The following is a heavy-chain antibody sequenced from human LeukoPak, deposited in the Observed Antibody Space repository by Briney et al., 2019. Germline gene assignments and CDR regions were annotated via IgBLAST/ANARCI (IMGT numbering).Heavy chain of an antibody. CDR1: EFTFSNYA. CDR2: ISYDGTNK. J-gene: IGHJ4*02. D-gene: IGHD6-19*01. CDR3: ARDIVEGKKWLAHFDY. Sequence: GTSLRLPWAASEFTFSNYAMHWVRQAPGKGLEWVAVISYDGTNKYYGDSVEGRFTISRDNSKNTLYLQMSSLRAEDTAVYYCARDIVEGKKWLAHFDYWGQGTLVTVSS. V-gene: IGHV3-30-3*01.